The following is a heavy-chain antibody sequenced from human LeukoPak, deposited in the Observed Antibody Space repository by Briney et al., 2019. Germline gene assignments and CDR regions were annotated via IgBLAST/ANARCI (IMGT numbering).Heavy chain of an antibody. V-gene: IGHV1-69*04. CDR1: GGTFSSYA. D-gene: IGHD2-15*01. Sequence: GASVKVSCKASGGTFSSYAISWVRQAPGQGLEWMGRIFPIFGIANYAQKFQGRVTITADKSTSTAYMELSSLRSEDTAVYYCARDHCSGGSCYSRGPWHNWFDPWGQGTLVTVSS. CDR2: IFPIFGIA. J-gene: IGHJ5*02. CDR3: ARDHCSGGSCYSRGPWHNWFDP.